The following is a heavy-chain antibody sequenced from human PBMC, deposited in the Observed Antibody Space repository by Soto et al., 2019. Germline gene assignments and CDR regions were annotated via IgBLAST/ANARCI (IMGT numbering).Heavy chain of an antibody. CDR1: GFTFSSYA. CDR2: ISGSGGST. CDR3: AKSEEIDYGMDV. Sequence: GGSLRLSCAASGFTFSSYAMSWVRQAPGKGLEWVSAISGSGGSTYYADSVRGRFTISRDNSKNTLYLQMNSLRAEDTAVYYCAKSEEIDYGMDVWGQGTTVTGSS. V-gene: IGHV3-23*01. J-gene: IGHJ6*02.